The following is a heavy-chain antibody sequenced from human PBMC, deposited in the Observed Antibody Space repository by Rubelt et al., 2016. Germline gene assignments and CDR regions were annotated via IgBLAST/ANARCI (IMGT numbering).Heavy chain of an antibody. CDR1: GYTLTTLA. J-gene: IGHJ5*02. CDR2: INANTGDP. Sequence: QVQLVQSGSELKKPGASVKISCKASGYTLTTLAMNWVRQAPGQGLEWVGWINANTGDPKYAQGFTGRFVFSLDTSVNTAYLQISSLQPEDTAVYFCARGHYGAWGQGTLVTVSS. V-gene: IGHV7-4-1*02. CDR3: ARGHYGA. D-gene: IGHD4/OR15-4a*01.